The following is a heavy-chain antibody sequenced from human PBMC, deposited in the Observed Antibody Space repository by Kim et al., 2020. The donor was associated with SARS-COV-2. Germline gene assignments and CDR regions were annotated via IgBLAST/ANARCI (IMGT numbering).Heavy chain of an antibody. Sequence: APKYQGRVTITADKSTSTAYMELSSLRSEDTAVYYCASAVITAENRFDYWGQGTLVTVSS. CDR3: ASAVITAENRFDY. V-gene: IGHV1-69*02. D-gene: IGHD6-13*01. J-gene: IGHJ4*02.